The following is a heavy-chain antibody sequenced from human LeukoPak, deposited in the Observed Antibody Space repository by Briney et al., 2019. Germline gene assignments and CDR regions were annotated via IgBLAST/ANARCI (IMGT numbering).Heavy chain of an antibody. V-gene: IGHV4-59*01. Sequence: PSETLSLTCTVSGGSISSYYWSWIRQPPGKGLEWIGYIYYSGSTNYNPSLKSRVTISVDTSKNQFSLKLSSVTAADTAVYYCARLAYCGGDCSDSDYWGQGTLVTVSS. CDR2: IYYSGST. J-gene: IGHJ4*02. D-gene: IGHD2-21*02. CDR1: GGSISSYY. CDR3: ARLAYCGGDCSDSDY.